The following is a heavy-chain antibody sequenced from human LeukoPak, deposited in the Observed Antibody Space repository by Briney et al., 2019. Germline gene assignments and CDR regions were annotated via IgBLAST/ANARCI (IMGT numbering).Heavy chain of an antibody. J-gene: IGHJ4*02. CDR1: GYTFTNYG. CDR2: ISAYNGNT. D-gene: IGHD3-22*01. V-gene: IGHV1-18*01. CDR3: ARSYYYDSSGYYPPDY. Sequence: GASVKVSCKASGYTFTNYGISWVRQAPGQGLEWMGWISAYNGNTNYAQRLQGRVTMTTDTSTNTAYMGLRSLGSDDTAVYYCARSYYYDSSGYYPPDYWGQGTLVTVSS.